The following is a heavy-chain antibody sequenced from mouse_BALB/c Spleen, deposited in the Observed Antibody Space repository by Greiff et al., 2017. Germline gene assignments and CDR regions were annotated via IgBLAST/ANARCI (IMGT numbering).Heavy chain of an antibody. CDR2: IRLKSNNYAT. J-gene: IGHJ4*01. CDR1: GFTFSNYW. CDR3: TRGYYAMDY. V-gene: IGHV6-6*02. Sequence: EVKLEESGGGLVQPGGSMKLSCVASGFTFSNYWMNWVRQSPEKGLEWVAEIRLKSNNYATHYAESVKGRFTISRDDSKSSVYLQMNNLRAEDTGIYYCTRGYYAMDYWGQGTSVTVSS.